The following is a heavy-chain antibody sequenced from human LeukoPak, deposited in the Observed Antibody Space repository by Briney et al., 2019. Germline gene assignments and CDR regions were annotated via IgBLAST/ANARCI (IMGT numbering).Heavy chain of an antibody. J-gene: IGHJ4*02. D-gene: IGHD6-13*01. CDR3: ARDAVGIYRIIDY. CDR1: GFTFSSYS. Sequence: GGSLRLSCAASGFTFSSYSMNWVRQAPGKGLEWVSYISSTTSSKYYADSVKGRFTIFRDNAKNSLYLQMNSLRAEDTAIYYCARDAVGIYRIIDYWGQGALVTVSS. CDR2: ISSTTSSK. V-gene: IGHV3-48*04.